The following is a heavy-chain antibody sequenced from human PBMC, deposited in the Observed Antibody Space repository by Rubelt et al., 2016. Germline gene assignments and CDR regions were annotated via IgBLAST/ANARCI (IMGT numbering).Heavy chain of an antibody. CDR2: INHSGST. CDR3: ARAADDGYEQVGDY. J-gene: IGHJ4*02. D-gene: IGHD5-12*01. Sequence: QVQLQQWGAGLLKPSETLSLTCAVYGGSFSGYYWSWIRQPPGKGLEWIGEINHSGSTNYNPSLKSLVTISVDTSKNQFSLKLSSVTAADTAVYYCARAADDGYEQVGDYWGQGTLVTVSS. CDR1: GGSFSGYY. V-gene: IGHV4-34*01.